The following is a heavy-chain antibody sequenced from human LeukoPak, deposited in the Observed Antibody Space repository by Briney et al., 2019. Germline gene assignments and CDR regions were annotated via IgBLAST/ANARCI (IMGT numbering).Heavy chain of an antibody. Sequence: GGSLRLSCAASGFTFSSYSMNRVRQAPGKGLEWVAVISYDGSNKYYADSVKGRFTISRDNSKNTLYLQMNSLRAEDTAVYYCAKETGVGTMVRGVIADWGQGTLVTVSS. CDR1: GFTFSSYS. J-gene: IGHJ4*02. CDR2: ISYDGSNK. V-gene: IGHV3-30*18. D-gene: IGHD3-10*01. CDR3: AKETGVGTMVRGVIAD.